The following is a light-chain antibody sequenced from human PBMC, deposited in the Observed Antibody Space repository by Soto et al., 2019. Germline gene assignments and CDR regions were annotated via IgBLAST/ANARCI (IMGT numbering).Light chain of an antibody. CDR3: SSYTSSGTVV. CDR2: DVS. V-gene: IGLV2-14*01. Sequence: QSALTQPASVSGSPGQSITISRTGTSSDVGGYNYVSWYQQHPGKAPKLMIYDVSNRPSGVSNRFSGSKSGNTASLTISGLQAEDETDYYCSSYTSSGTVVFGGGTKLTVL. J-gene: IGLJ3*02. CDR1: SSDVGGYNY.